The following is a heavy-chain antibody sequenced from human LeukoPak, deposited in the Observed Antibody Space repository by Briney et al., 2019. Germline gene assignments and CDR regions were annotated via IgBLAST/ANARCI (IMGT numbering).Heavy chain of an antibody. CDR1: GYTFTSYG. D-gene: IGHD6-19*01. Sequence: ASVKVSCKASGYTFTSYGISWVRQAPGQGLEWMGWISAYNGNTNYAQKLQGRVTMTTDTSTSTAYMELRSLRSDDTAVYYCARFGLGKHIEVAGIPFDIWGQGTMVTVSS. V-gene: IGHV1-18*01. CDR3: ARFGLGKHIEVAGIPFDI. J-gene: IGHJ3*02. CDR2: ISAYNGNT.